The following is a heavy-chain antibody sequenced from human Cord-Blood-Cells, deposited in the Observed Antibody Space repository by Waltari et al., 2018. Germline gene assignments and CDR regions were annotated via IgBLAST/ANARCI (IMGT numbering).Heavy chain of an antibody. Sequence: QLQLQESGSGLVKPSQTLSLTCAVSGGSISSGGYSWSWIRQPPGKGLEWIGYIYHSGSTYYNPSLKSRVTISVDRSKNQFSLKLSSVTAADTAMYYCARVGSGYDSSFFFDYWGHGTLVTVSS. D-gene: IGHD5-12*01. CDR2: IYHSGST. CDR3: ARVGSGYDSSFFFDY. V-gene: IGHV4-30-2*01. J-gene: IGHJ4*01. CDR1: GGSISSGGYS.